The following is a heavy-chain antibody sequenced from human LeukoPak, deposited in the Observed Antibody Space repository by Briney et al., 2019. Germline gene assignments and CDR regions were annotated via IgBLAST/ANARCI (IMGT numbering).Heavy chain of an antibody. V-gene: IGHV4-59*01. J-gene: IGHJ4*02. D-gene: IGHD2-2*01. Sequence: LSETLSLTCTVSGGSISSYYWSWIRQPPGKGLEWIGYIYYSGSTNYIPSLKSRVTISVDTSKNQFSLRLSSVTAADTALYYCARDCSSSSCYDYWGQGTLVTVSS. CDR2: IYYSGST. CDR1: GGSISSYY. CDR3: ARDCSSSSCYDY.